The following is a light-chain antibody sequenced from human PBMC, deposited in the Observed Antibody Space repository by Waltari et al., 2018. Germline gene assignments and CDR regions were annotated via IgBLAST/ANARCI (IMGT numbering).Light chain of an antibody. CDR3: QQASSFPVT. CDR1: QDISSW. Sequence: DIQMTQSPYSVSASVGNRVTITCRASQDISSWLAWYQQKPGTAPQLLIYPASSLQSGVPSRFSGSGSGTDFPLTISSLRPEDFATYYCQQASSFPVTFGQGTRLEIK. J-gene: IGKJ5*01. CDR2: PAS. V-gene: IGKV1-12*01.